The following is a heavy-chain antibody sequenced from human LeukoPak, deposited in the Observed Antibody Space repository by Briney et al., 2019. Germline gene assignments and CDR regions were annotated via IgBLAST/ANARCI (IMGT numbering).Heavy chain of an antibody. Sequence: SETLSLTCTASGGSITSSSYFWGWIRQPPGKGLEWIGSIDYSGNTYYTPSLKSRVAISVDTSKNQFSLKLSSVTATDTAVYYCARLQKYQLLFGYYDYWGQGTLVTVSS. CDR3: ARLQKYQLLFGYYDY. V-gene: IGHV4-39*01. D-gene: IGHD2-2*01. CDR2: IDYSGNT. J-gene: IGHJ4*02. CDR1: GGSITSSSYF.